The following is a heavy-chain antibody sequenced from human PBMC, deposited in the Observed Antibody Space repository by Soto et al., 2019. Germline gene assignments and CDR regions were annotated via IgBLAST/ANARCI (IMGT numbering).Heavy chain of an antibody. CDR2: SDPRVEST. V-gene: IGHV1-46*01. CDR1: GFTFSSYF. Sequence: QVQLVQSGADVKRPGASVKISCKATGFTFSSYFIHWMRQASGQGLEWMGLSDPRVESTTYAPNVQGRGNLTRDTSTSTGFMELTRLRSEDSAVYYCLRPSTQVYEFWSGSKKAFDPWGSGTRVPVSS. D-gene: IGHD3-3*01. CDR3: LRPSTQVYEFWSGSKKAFDP. J-gene: IGHJ5*02.